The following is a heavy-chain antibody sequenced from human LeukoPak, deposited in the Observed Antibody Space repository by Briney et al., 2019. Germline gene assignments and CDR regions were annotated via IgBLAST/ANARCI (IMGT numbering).Heavy chain of an antibody. CDR3: ARGLRGMTVTTIYYYYGMDV. V-gene: IGHV1-3*01. CDR1: GYTFTSYA. Sequence: VASVKVSCKASGYTFTSYAMHWVRQAPGQRLEWMGWINAGNGNTKYSQKFQGRVTITRDTSASTAYMELSSLRSEDTAVYYCARGLRGMTVTTIYYYYGMDVWGQGITVTVSS. D-gene: IGHD4-17*01. CDR2: INAGNGNT. J-gene: IGHJ6*02.